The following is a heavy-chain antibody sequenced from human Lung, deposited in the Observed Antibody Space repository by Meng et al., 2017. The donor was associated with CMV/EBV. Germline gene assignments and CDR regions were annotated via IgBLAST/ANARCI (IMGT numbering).Heavy chain of an antibody. CDR2: IDYNGNT. D-gene: IGHD6-13*01. V-gene: IGHV4-59*01. CDR3: ARVADSKKIHYYVAS. Sequence: SETLSLTCNVSGGSINNYYWSWIRQPPGKGLEWIGYIDYNGNTNHNPSLKSRVTISIDTSRSQFSLNLSSVTAADTALYYCARVADSKKIHYYVASWGQGTLVTVSS. J-gene: IGHJ4*02. CDR1: GGSINNYY.